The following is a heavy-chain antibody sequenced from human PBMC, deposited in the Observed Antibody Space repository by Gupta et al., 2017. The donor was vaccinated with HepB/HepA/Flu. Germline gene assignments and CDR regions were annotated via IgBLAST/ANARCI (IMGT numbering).Heavy chain of an antibody. V-gene: IGHV3-30-3*01. J-gene: IGHJ4*02. Sequence: QVQLVESGGGVVQPGRSLRLSCAASGFTFSSYSMHWVRQAPGKGLEWMAVISYDGNNKYYANSVKGRFTGSRDNSRNTLFLQMNSLTVADTAVYYCARGDDFRSGDFDYWGQGTLVTVSS. CDR2: ISYDGNNK. CDR1: GFTFSSYS. CDR3: ARGDDFRSGDFDY. D-gene: IGHD3-3*01.